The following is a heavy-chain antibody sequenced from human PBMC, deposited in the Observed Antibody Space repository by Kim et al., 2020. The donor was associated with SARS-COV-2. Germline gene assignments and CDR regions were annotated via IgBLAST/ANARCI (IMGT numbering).Heavy chain of an antibody. V-gene: IGHV3-11*06. CDR1: GFTFSDYF. CDR3: ARDTTTAAADNYYYYGMDV. D-gene: IGHD6-13*01. J-gene: IGHJ6*02. CDR2: ISSSSTYT. Sequence: RGSLRLSCAASGFTFSDYFMSWIRQAPGKGLEWVSYISSSSTYTNYADSVKGRFTISRDNAKNSLYLQMNSLRAEDTAVYYCARDTTTAAADNYYYYGMDVWGQGTTVTVSS.